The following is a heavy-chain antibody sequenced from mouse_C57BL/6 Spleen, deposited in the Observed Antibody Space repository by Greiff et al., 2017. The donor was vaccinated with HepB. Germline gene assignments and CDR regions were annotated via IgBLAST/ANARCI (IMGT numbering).Heavy chain of an antibody. V-gene: IGHV1-69*01. CDR2: INPSDSYT. CDR3: ARGRSDY. J-gene: IGHJ2*01. CDR1: GYTFTSYW. Sequence: QVQLQQPGAELVMPGASVKLSCKASGYTFTSYWMHWVKQRPGQGLEWIGEINPSDSYTNYNQKFKGKSTLTVDKSSSTAYMQLSSLTSEDSAVYYCARGRSDYWGQGTTLTVSS.